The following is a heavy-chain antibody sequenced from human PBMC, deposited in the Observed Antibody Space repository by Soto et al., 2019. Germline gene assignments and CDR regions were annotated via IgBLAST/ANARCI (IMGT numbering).Heavy chain of an antibody. Sequence: QVQLQESGPGLVKPSGTLSLTCAVSGGSISSSNWWSWVRQPPGKGLEWIGEIYHSGSTNYNPSLKSRVTISVDMSKNQFSLKLSSVTAADTAVYYCARSVQLERHVFVHFDYWGQGTLVTVSS. J-gene: IGHJ4*02. CDR3: ARSVQLERHVFVHFDY. CDR2: IYHSGST. D-gene: IGHD1-1*01. CDR1: GGSISSSNW. V-gene: IGHV4-4*02.